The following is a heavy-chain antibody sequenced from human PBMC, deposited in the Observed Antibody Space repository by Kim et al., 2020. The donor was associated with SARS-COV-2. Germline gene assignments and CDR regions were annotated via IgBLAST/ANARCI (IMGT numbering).Heavy chain of an antibody. CDR1: GGSISTYY. D-gene: IGHD2-2*01. CDR3: ARQRGSSTSCYDY. Sequence: SETLSLTCTVSGGSISTYYWSWIRQPPGKGLEWIGHIYYSGSTNYNPSLKSRVTISVDTSKNQFSLKLSSVTAADTAVYYCARQRGSSTSCYDYWGQGTL. CDR2: IYYSGST. J-gene: IGHJ4*02. V-gene: IGHV4-59*08.